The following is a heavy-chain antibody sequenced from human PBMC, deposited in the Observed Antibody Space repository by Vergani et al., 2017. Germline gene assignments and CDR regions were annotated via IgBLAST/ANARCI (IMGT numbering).Heavy chain of an antibody. V-gene: IGHV5-51*01. CDR2: IYPGDSDT. J-gene: IGHJ4*02. CDR1: GYSFTSYW. CDR3: ARLDCSGGSCYEAPDY. Sequence: EVQLVPSGAEVKKPGESLKISCKGSGYSFTSYWIGWVRQMPGKGLEWMGIIYPGDSDTRYSPSFQGQVTISADKSISTAYLQWSSLKASDTAMYYCARLDCSGGSCYEAPDYWGQGTLVTVSS. D-gene: IGHD2-15*01.